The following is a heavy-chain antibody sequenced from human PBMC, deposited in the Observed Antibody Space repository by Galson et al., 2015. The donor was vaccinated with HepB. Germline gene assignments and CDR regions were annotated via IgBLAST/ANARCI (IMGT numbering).Heavy chain of an antibody. CDR3: ARAYIVVVPAALSTTTTAWVESYMDV. CDR1: GFTFSDYY. J-gene: IGHJ6*03. CDR2: ISSSSSYT. D-gene: IGHD2-2*01. V-gene: IGHV3-11*06. Sequence: SLRLSCAASGFTFSDYYMSWIRQAPGKGLEWVSYISSSSSYTNYADSVKGRFTISRDNAKNSLYLRMNSLRAEDTAVYYCARAYIVVVPAALSTTTTAWVESYMDVWGKGTTVTVSS.